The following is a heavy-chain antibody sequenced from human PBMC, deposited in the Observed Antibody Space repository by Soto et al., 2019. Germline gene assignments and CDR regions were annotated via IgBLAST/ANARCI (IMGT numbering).Heavy chain of an antibody. CDR2: ISSSSSTI. Sequence: EVQLVESGGGLVQPGGSLRLSCAASGFTFSSYSMNWVRQAPGKGLEWVSYISSSSSTIYYADSVKGRFTISRDNAKNSLYLQMNSLRDEDTAVYYCARLESEDYDILTGYYFDYWGQGTLVTVSS. CDR1: GFTFSSYS. J-gene: IGHJ4*02. V-gene: IGHV3-48*02. CDR3: ARLESEDYDILTGYYFDY. D-gene: IGHD3-9*01.